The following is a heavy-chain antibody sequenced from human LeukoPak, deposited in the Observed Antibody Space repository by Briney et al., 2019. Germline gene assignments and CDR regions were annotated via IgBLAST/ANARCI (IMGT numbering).Heavy chain of an antibody. CDR3: ATYPRPGVVAHYYYYYMDV. D-gene: IGHD3-3*01. CDR1: GFSFSGYG. Sequence: QPGGSLRLSCAASGFSFSGYGMHWVRQAPGKGLEWVAFIRYDGSNEYYADSVKGRFTISRDKSKSTLSLQMNGLRVEDTAVYYCATYPRPGVVAHYYYYYMDVWGKGTTVTVSS. J-gene: IGHJ6*03. V-gene: IGHV3-30*02. CDR2: IRYDGSNE.